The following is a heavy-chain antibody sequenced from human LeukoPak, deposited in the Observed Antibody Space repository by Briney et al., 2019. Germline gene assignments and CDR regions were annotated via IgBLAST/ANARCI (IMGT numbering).Heavy chain of an antibody. CDR1: GGSISSSSYY. Sequence: SETLSLTCTVSGGSISSSSYYWGWLRQPPGKGLEWIGSIYYSGNTYYNPSLKSRVTISVDTSKNQFSLKLSSVTAADTAVYYCARLSGSYPDFDYWGQGTLVTVSS. D-gene: IGHD1-26*01. CDR2: IYYSGNT. J-gene: IGHJ4*02. V-gene: IGHV4-39*07. CDR3: ARLSGSYPDFDY.